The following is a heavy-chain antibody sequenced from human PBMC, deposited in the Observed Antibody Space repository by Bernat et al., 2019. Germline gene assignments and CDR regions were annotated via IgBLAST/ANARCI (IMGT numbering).Heavy chain of an antibody. CDR1: GFTFSSYG. Sequence: QVQLVESGGGVVQPGRSLRLSCAASGFTFSSYGMHWVRQAPGKGREWVAVISYDGSNKYYEDSVKGRFTISRDNSKTTLYLQMNSLRAEDTAVYYCAKDRGTTVVTPWFDPWGQGTLVTVSS. CDR3: AKDRGTTVVTPWFDP. CDR2: ISYDGSNK. J-gene: IGHJ5*02. V-gene: IGHV3-30*18. D-gene: IGHD4-23*01.